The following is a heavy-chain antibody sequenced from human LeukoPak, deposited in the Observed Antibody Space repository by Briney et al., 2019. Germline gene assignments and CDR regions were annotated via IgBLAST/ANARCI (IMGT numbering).Heavy chain of an antibody. Sequence: SETLTLTCTVSGGSISDYYWGWIRQPPGEGLEWIGYIYYNGRAKYYPSVKRRVTISIDTSKNQFSLKLNSVTAADTAVYYCAKGAGPPWFDPWGQGTLVTVSS. V-gene: IGHV4-59*12. J-gene: IGHJ5*02. CDR2: IYYNGRA. CDR3: AKGAGPPWFDP. CDR1: GGSISDYY. D-gene: IGHD6-19*01.